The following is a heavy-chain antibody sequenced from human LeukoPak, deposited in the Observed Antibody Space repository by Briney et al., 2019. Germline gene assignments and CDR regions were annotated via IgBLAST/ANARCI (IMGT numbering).Heavy chain of an antibody. J-gene: IGHJ3*02. CDR1: GFTFSSYS. CDR3: ARDSGSPQDAFDI. CDR2: ISSGSSFI. D-gene: IGHD6-13*01. V-gene: IGHV3-21*01. Sequence: PGGSLRLSCAASGFTFSSYSMNWVRQAPGKGLEWVSSISSGSSFIYYADSVKGRFTISRDNAKNSLFLQMNSLRAEDTAVYYCARDSGSPQDAFDIWGHGTMVTVSS.